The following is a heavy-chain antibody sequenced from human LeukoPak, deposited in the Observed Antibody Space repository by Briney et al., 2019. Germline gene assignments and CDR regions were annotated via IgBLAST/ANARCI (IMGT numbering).Heavy chain of an antibody. V-gene: IGHV7-4-1*02. CDR2: MNTNTGNP. J-gene: IGHJ5*02. D-gene: IGHD2-15*01. Sequence: ASVKVSCKASGYTFTSYDINWVRQATGQGLEWMGWMNTNTGNPTYAQGFTGRFVFSLDTSVSTAYLQISSLKAEDTAVYYCARSRYCSGGSCSYNWFDPWGQGTLVTVSS. CDR1: GYTFTSYD. CDR3: ARSRYCSGGSCSYNWFDP.